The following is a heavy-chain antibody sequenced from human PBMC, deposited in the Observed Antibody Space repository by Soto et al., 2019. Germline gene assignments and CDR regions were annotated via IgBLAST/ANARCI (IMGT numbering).Heavy chain of an antibody. CDR2: ISGSGGST. CDR1: GFTFSSYA. CDR3: AKDGTIFGVVIIENYYMDV. J-gene: IGHJ6*03. D-gene: IGHD3-3*01. V-gene: IGHV3-23*01. Sequence: GGSLRLSCAASGFTFSSYAMSWVRQAPGKGLEWVSAISGSGGSTYYADSVKGRFTISRDNSKNTLYLQMNSLRAEDTAVYYCAKDGTIFGVVIIENYYMDVWGKGTTVTVSS.